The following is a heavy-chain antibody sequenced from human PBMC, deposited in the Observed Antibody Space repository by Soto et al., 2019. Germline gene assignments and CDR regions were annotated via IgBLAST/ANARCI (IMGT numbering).Heavy chain of an antibody. J-gene: IGHJ3*02. CDR2: ISVCSGNT. V-gene: IGHV1-58*02. CDR3: VADYRDAFDS. CDR1: GYTLTSYD. Sequence: SVKVSCKASGYTLTSYDISWVRQAPGQGLEWIGWISVCSGNTNYAQKFRERVTMTRDMSTSTAYMELSSLRSEDTAVYYCVADYRDAFDSWGQGTMVTVSS.